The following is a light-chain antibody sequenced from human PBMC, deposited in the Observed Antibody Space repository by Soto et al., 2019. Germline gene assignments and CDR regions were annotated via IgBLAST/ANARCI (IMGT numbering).Light chain of an antibody. Sequence: EIVLTQSPATLSLSPGERATLSCRASQSVSSYLAWYQQKPGQAPRLLIYDASNRATGIPARFSGSGSGPDFTLTISSLEPEDFAVYYCQQRSNWPPRVTFGGGTKVEIK. CDR1: QSVSSY. CDR2: DAS. J-gene: IGKJ4*01. CDR3: QQRSNWPPRVT. V-gene: IGKV3-11*01.